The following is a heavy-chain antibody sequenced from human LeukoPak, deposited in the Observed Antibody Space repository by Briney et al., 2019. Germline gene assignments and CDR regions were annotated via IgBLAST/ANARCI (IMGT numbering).Heavy chain of an antibody. J-gene: IGHJ6*03. CDR2: INPSVGST. Sequence: ASVKVSCKASGYTFTSYYMHWVRQAPGQGLEWMGIINPSVGSTSYAQKFQGRVTMTRDTSTSTVYMELSSLRSEDTAVYYCARDWTDIVVVPAAMRYYYYMDVWGKGTTVTVSS. V-gene: IGHV1-46*01. CDR3: ARDWTDIVVVPAAMRYYYYMDV. D-gene: IGHD2-2*01. CDR1: GYTFTSYY.